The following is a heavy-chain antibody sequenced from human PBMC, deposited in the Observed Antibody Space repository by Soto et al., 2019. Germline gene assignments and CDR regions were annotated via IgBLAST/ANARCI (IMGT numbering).Heavy chain of an antibody. CDR1: GYTFTGYY. Sequence: ASVKVSCKASGYTFTGYYMHWVRQAPGQGLEWMGWINPNSGGTNYAQKFQGWVTMTRDTSISKAYMGLSRLRSDDTAVYYWARSGAYNWNYAHYYYGMDVWGQGTTVTVSS. J-gene: IGHJ6*02. V-gene: IGHV1-2*04. CDR2: INPNSGGT. D-gene: IGHD1-7*01. CDR3: ARSGAYNWNYAHYYYGMDV.